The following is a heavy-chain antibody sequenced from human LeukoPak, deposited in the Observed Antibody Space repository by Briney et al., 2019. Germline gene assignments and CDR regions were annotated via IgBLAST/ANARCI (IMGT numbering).Heavy chain of an antibody. J-gene: IGHJ4*02. CDR2: IYSDGRT. V-gene: IGHV3-53*01. CDR1: GFAVSSNY. D-gene: IGHD3-10*01. CDR3: AKLKGWYGEGYFDY. Sequence: GGSLRLSCAPSGFAVSSNYMSWLRQAPGKGLEWASVIYSDGRTYYADSVKGRFTISRDISKNTLFLQMTSLRAEDTAVYYCAKLKGWYGEGYFDYWGQGTLVTVSS.